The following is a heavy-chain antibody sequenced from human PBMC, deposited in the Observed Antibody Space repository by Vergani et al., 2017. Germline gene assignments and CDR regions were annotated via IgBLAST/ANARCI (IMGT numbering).Heavy chain of an antibody. Sequence: QVQLVQSGAEVKKPGASVKVSCKASGYTFTGYYMHWVRQAPGQGLEWMGGIIPIFGTANYAQKFQGRVTITADESTSTAYMELSSLRSEDTAVYYCARATGTYYYDSSGPDDAFDILGQGTMVTVSS. CDR2: IIPIFGTA. CDR1: GYTFTGYY. J-gene: IGHJ3*02. CDR3: ARATGTYYYDSSGPDDAFDI. D-gene: IGHD3-22*01. V-gene: IGHV1-69*01.